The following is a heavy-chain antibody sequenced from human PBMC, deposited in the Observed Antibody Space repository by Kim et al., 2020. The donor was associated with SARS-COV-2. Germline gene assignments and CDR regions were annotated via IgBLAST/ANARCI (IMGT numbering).Heavy chain of an antibody. D-gene: IGHD5-12*01. J-gene: IGHJ4*02. V-gene: IGHV4-59*01. CDR3: ASGGDGYNSGYFDY. Sequence: NPSLKSRVTISVDTSKNQFSLKLSSVTAADTAVYYCASGGDGYNSGYFDYWGQGTLVTVSS.